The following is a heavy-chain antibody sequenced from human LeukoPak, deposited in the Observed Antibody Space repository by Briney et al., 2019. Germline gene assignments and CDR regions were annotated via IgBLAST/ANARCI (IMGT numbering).Heavy chain of an antibody. V-gene: IGHV4-61*02. CDR1: GGSISSGSYY. Sequence: SETLSLTCTVSGGSISSGSYYWSWIRQPAGKGLEWIGRINASGSTNYNPSLKSRVTISVDTSKNQFSLKLSSVTAADTAVYYCAGRYSSGWYEDVYWGQGTLVTVSS. CDR3: AGRYSSGWYEDVY. D-gene: IGHD6-19*01. J-gene: IGHJ4*02. CDR2: INASGST.